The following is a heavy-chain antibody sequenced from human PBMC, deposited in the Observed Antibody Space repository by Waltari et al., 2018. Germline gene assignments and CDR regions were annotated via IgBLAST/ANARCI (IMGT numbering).Heavy chain of an antibody. J-gene: IGHJ6*02. CDR3: ARGSRDGYNYYYYYGMDV. CDR1: GGSISSYY. Sequence: QVQLQESGPGLVKPSETLSLTCTVSGGSISSYYWSWIRQPPGKGLEWIGYIYYSGSTNYNPSLKSRVTISVDTSKNQFSLKLSSVTAADTAVYYCARGSRDGYNYYYYYGMDVWGQGTTVTVSS. D-gene: IGHD5-12*01. V-gene: IGHV4-59*01. CDR2: IYYSGST.